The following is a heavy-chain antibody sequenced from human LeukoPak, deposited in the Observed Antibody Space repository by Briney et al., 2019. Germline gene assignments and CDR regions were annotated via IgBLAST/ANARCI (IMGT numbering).Heavy chain of an antibody. J-gene: IGHJ4*02. V-gene: IGHV3-9*01. CDR2: ISWNSGSI. Sequence: PTGGSLRLSCAASGFTFDDYAMHWVRQAPGKGLEWVSGISWNSGSIGYADSVKGRFTISSDNAKNTLYLQMNSLRAEDTAVYYCAREGDELWFGELLSGLFDYWGQGTLVTVSS. CDR1: GFTFDDYA. CDR3: AREGDELWFGELLSGLFDY. D-gene: IGHD3-10*01.